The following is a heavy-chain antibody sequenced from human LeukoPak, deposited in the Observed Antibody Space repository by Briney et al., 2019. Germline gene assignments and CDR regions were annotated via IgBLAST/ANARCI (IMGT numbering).Heavy chain of an antibody. J-gene: IGHJ4*02. Sequence: PSETLSLACGVYGGSFSAYYWSWIRQPPGKGLEWIGDINHSGSTKYNPSLMSRVAISVDSSKNHFSLNLRSVTAADTAVYYCARLPLGAFAEFLNFDYWGQGIPVTVSS. D-gene: IGHD3-10*01. V-gene: IGHV4-34*01. CDR3: ARLPLGAFAEFLNFDY. CDR2: INHSGST. CDR1: GGSFSAYY.